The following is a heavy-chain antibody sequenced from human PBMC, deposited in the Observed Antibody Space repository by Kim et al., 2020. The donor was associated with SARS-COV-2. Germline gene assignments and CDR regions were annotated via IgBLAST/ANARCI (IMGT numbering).Heavy chain of an antibody. J-gene: IGHJ4*02. CDR3: ARGATCTFWCFDD. CDR2: IRRDGRKK. V-gene: IGHV3-7*04. Sequence: GGSLRLSCAASGFTFSRYWMAWVRQAPGKGLEWVANIRRDGRKKFYVDSVKGRFTISRDNTKNILYLQMNNLRDDDTAVYSCARGATCTFWCFDDWDRG. D-gene: IGHD2-21*01. CDR1: GFTFSRYW.